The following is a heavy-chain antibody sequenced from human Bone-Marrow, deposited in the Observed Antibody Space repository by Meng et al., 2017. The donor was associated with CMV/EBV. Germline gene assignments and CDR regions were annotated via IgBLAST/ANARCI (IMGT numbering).Heavy chain of an antibody. V-gene: IGHV3-11*04. CDR3: VPEQWFDP. J-gene: IGHJ5*02. D-gene: IGHD6-13*01. Sequence: GESLKISCAASGFTFSDYYMSWIRQAPGKGLEWVSYISSSGNNIYYADSVKGRFTISRDNSKNTLYLQMNSLRAEDTAVYYCVPEQWFDPWGQGTLVTASS. CDR2: ISSSGNNI. CDR1: GFTFSDYY.